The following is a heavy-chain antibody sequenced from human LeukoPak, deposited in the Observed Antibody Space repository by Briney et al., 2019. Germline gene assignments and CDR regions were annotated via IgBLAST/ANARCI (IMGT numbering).Heavy chain of an antibody. V-gene: IGHV3-23*01. Sequence: GGSPRLSCAVCGITLCNYGMSWVRQAPGKGLEWVAGISDSGGSTNYADSVKGRFTISRDNAKNTLYLQMNSLRAEDTAVYFCAKRGVVIRVILVGFHKQAYYFDSWGQGALVTVSS. CDR2: ISDSGGST. J-gene: IGHJ4*02. D-gene: IGHD3-10*01. CDR1: GITLCNYG. CDR3: AKRGVVIRVILVGFHKQAYYFDS.